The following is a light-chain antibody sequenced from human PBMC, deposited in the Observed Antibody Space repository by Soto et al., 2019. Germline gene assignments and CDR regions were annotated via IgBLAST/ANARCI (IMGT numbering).Light chain of an antibody. V-gene: IGLV2-8*01. CDR2: EVN. CDR3: SSSAGIYHYLV. CDR1: CSDIGGYNS. J-gene: IGLJ3*02. Sequence: QSVLTQPPSASGSPGQSVTISCTGTCSDIGGYNSVSWYQQHPGKAPRLMIYEVNKRPSGVPDRFSGSKSGYTASLTVSGLQTEDEAFYYCSSSAGIYHYLVFGGGTKVTVL.